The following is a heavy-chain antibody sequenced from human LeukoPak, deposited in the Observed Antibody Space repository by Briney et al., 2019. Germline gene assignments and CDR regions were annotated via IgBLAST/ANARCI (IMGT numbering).Heavy chain of an antibody. Sequence: ASVKVSCKASGGTFSSCAISWVRQAPGQGLEWMGRIIPIFGIANYAQKFQGRVTITADKSTSTAYMELSSLRSEDTAVYYCARDGYYYDSSGSPFEYWDHGTLVTVSS. J-gene: IGHJ4*01. V-gene: IGHV1-69*04. D-gene: IGHD3-22*01. CDR1: GGTFSSCA. CDR2: IIPIFGIA. CDR3: ARDGYYYDSSGSPFEY.